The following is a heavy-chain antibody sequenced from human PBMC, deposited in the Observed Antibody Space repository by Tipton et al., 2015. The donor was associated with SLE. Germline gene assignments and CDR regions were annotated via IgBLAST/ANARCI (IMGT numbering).Heavy chain of an antibody. V-gene: IGHV4-61*05. J-gene: IGHJ4*02. CDR1: GGSISSSSHY. CDR3: ARHASRRSGSYNEIDY. Sequence: TLSLTCTVSGGSISSSSHYWSWIRQPPGKGLEWIGYIYYSGSTNYNPSLKSRVTISVDTSKNQFSLKLSSVTAADTAVYYCARHASRRSGSYNEIDYWGQGTLVTVSS. D-gene: IGHD3-10*01. CDR2: IYYSGST.